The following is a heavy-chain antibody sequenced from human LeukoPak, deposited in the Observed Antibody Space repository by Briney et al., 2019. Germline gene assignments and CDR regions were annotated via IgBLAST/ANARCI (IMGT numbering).Heavy chain of an antibody. CDR1: GCTFTSYY. CDR3: ARGPSITMVRGGQWYYYMDV. Sequence: ASVKVSCKASGCTFTSYYIHWVRQAPGQGLEWMGLINPSGGSTNYAQKFQGRVTMTRDTSTSTVYMELSSLRSEDTAVYYCARGPSITMVRGGQWYYYMDVWGKGTTVTISS. J-gene: IGHJ6*03. V-gene: IGHV1-46*01. CDR2: INPSGGST. D-gene: IGHD3-10*01.